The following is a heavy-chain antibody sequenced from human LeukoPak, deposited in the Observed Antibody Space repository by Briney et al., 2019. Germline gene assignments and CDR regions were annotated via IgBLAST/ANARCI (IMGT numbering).Heavy chain of an antibody. CDR1: GFTFSSYA. D-gene: IGHD3-10*01. Sequence: AGRSLRLSCAASGFTFSSYAMHWVRQAPGKGLEWVAVISYDGSNKYYADSVKGRFTISRDNSKNTLYLQMNSLRAEDTAVYYCARTPLWNYYYGMDVWGQGTTVTVSS. J-gene: IGHJ6*02. CDR2: ISYDGSNK. V-gene: IGHV3-30-3*01. CDR3: ARTPLWNYYYGMDV.